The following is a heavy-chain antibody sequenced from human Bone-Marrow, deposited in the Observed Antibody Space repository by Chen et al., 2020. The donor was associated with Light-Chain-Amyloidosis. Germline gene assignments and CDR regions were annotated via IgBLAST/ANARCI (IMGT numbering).Heavy chain of an antibody. CDR3: ARERFAFDS. J-gene: IGHJ3*01. Sequence: QVQLVQSGAEMKKPGASVKLSCKSSGNTFTTFYMHWVRQAPGQGLEWMGVIHPGSGDTNYAHKFQGRFTVTRDTSTSTVYMELSSLRSEDTAMYYCARERFAFDSWGQGTMVTVSS. CDR1: GNTFTTFY. V-gene: IGHV1-46*01. CDR2: IHPGSGDT.